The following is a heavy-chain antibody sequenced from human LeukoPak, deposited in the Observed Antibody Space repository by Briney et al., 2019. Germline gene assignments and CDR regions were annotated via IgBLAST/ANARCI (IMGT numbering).Heavy chain of an antibody. CDR3: ARAYGDYAAYWYFTL. Sequence: SETLSLTCTVSGGSSGTYYWNWIRQPPGKGLEWIGYIDYSETTSYNPSLKSRLSISLDTSQSQLPLRLTSVTTADTAVYYCARAYGDYAAYWYFTLWGRGTLVTVSS. J-gene: IGHJ2*01. CDR1: GGSSGTYY. D-gene: IGHD4/OR15-4a*01. CDR2: IDYSETT. V-gene: IGHV4-59*01.